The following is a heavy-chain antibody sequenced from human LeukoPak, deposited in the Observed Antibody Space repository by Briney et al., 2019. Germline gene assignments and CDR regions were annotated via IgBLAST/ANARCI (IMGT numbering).Heavy chain of an antibody. CDR2: ITMNSVR. J-gene: IGHJ4*02. CDR1: GFSLSDYG. D-gene: IGHD2-2*01. V-gene: IGHV3-48*02. Sequence: GGSLRLSCSASGFSLSDYGMSWVRQAPGKGLEWVSYITMNSVRFYADSMKGRFTISRDNDKNSVYLQMSSLRDEDTAVHFCTRGRYQLLEPNDSWGQGSLVTVSS. CDR3: TRGRYQLLEPNDS.